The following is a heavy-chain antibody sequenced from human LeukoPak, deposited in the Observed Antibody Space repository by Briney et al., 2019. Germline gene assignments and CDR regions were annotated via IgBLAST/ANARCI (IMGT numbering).Heavy chain of an antibody. Sequence: GGSLRLSCAASGFTFSSYAMSWVRQAPGKGLEWVSAISGSGGSTYYADSVKGRFTISSDNAKNSLYLQMNSLRAEDTAVYYCASLRRTGTNSVDYWGQGTLVTVSS. J-gene: IGHJ4*02. CDR1: GFTFSSYA. CDR2: ISGSGGST. D-gene: IGHD2-8*02. V-gene: IGHV3-23*01. CDR3: ASLRRTGTNSVDY.